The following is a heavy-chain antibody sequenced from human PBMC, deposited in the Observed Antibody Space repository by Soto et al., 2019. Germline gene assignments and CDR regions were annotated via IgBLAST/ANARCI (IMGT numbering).Heavy chain of an antibody. CDR2: ISGSGGST. J-gene: IGHJ4*02. Sequence: EVQLLESGGGLVQPGGSLRLSCAASGFTFSSYAMSWVRQAPGKGLEWVSAISGSGGSTYYADSVKGRFTISRDNSKNTLYLQMNSLRAEDTAVYYCAKDYYDGSGYYLGRFPDYWGQGTLVTVSS. V-gene: IGHV3-23*01. CDR3: AKDYYDGSGYYLGRFPDY. CDR1: GFTFSSYA. D-gene: IGHD3-22*01.